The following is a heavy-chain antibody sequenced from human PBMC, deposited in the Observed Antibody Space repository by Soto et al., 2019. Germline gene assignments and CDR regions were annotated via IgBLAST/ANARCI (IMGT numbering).Heavy chain of an antibody. Sequence: GGSLRLSCAASGFTFNSHALHWVRQAPGKGLEWVATVSSDGRSKFYPDSVKGRFTGSRDNSKNTLYLQINRLRGEDTAVYYCAKPRGAALEDFDHWGQGTLVTVSS. CDR1: GFTFNSHA. CDR3: AKPRGAALEDFDH. J-gene: IGHJ4*02. V-gene: IGHV3-30*18. CDR2: VSSDGRSK. D-gene: IGHD1-1*01.